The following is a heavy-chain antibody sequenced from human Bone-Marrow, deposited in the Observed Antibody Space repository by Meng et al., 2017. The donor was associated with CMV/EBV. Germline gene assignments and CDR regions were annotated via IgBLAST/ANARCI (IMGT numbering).Heavy chain of an antibody. J-gene: IGHJ4*02. CDR3: ARDHSAYVAY. CDR2: INPNSGGT. V-gene: IGHV1-2*02. Sequence: ASVKVSCKASGYIFSDNHIHWVRQAPGQGLEWMGWINPNSGGTNFAEKFQGRVTMTSDTSISTAYMEVTRLTSDYTAVYYWARDHSAYVAYWAQGPLVTVSS. D-gene: IGHD5-18*01. CDR1: GYIFSDNH.